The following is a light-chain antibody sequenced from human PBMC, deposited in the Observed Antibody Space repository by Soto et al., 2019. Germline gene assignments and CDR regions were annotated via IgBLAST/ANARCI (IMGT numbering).Light chain of an antibody. Sequence: ALTQPASVSGSPGQSITISCTGTSSDVGAYIYVSWYQHHPGKAPKLMIYEVSNRPSGVSNRFSGSKSDNTASLTISGLQAEDEADYYCSSYTTTNTLVFGGGTKLTVL. CDR1: SSDVGAYIY. CDR2: EVS. CDR3: SSYTTTNTLV. V-gene: IGLV2-14*01. J-gene: IGLJ3*02.